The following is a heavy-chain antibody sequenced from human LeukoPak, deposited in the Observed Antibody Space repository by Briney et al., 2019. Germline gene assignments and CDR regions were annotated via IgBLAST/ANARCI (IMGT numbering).Heavy chain of an antibody. V-gene: IGHV3-33*01. CDR1: GFTFSSYG. Sequence: GGSPRLSCAASGFTFSSYGIHWVRQAPGKGLEWVAVIWYDGSNKYYADSVKGRFTISRDNSKNTLYLQMNSLRAEDTAVYYCARMDSSSSGSWTYFDYWGQGTLVTVSS. CDR2: IWYDGSNK. D-gene: IGHD6-6*01. CDR3: ARMDSSSSGSWTYFDY. J-gene: IGHJ4*02.